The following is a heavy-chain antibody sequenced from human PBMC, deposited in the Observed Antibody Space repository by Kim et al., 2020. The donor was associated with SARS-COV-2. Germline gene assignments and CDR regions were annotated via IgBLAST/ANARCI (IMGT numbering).Heavy chain of an antibody. CDR3: ARDSPYRYFDWLFHHDAFDI. J-gene: IGHJ3*02. CDR1: GFTFSSYE. V-gene: IGHV3-48*03. D-gene: IGHD3-9*01. CDR2: ISRSGSTI. Sequence: GGSLRLSCAASGFTFSSYEMNWVRQAPGKGLEWVSYISRSGSTIYYADSVKGRFTISRDNAKNSLYLQMNSLRAEDTAVYYCARDSPYRYFDWLFHHDAFDIWGQGTIVTVSS.